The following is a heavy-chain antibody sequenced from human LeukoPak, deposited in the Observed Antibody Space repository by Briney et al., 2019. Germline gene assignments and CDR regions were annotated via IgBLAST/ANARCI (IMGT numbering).Heavy chain of an antibody. D-gene: IGHD6-19*01. CDR1: GDGVSSDSSA. V-gene: IGHV6-1*01. CDR3: ARVFGTGSGWYRFFFDY. Sequence: SQTLSLTCGISGDGVSSDSSAWNWIRQSPSRGLQWLGTTYYRSKWYDDYAVSVKGRISINPDTSKNQFSLQLKSVTPEDTAVYYCARVFGTGSGWYRFFFDYWGQGTLVTVSS. CDR2: TYYRSKWYD. J-gene: IGHJ4*02.